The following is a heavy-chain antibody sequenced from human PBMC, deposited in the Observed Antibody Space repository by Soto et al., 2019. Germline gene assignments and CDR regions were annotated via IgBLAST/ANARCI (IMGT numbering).Heavy chain of an antibody. CDR1: GGSISSSSYY. CDR2: INHSGST. J-gene: IGHJ6*02. V-gene: IGHV4-39*07. Sequence: SETLSLTCTVSGGSISSSSYYWGWIRQPPGKGLEWIGEINHSGSTNYNPSLKSRVTISVDTSKNQFSLKLSSVTAADTAVYYCAKRRPYYYYGMDVWGQGTTVTVS. CDR3: AKRRPYYYYGMDV.